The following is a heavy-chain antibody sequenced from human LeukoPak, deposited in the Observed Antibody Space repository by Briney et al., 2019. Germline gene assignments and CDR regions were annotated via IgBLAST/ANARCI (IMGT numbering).Heavy chain of an antibody. V-gene: IGHV3-74*01. CDR1: GFTFSSYW. CDR3: ARPSYYDPNYFDY. J-gene: IGHJ4*02. CDR2: INTDGSST. Sequence: PGGSLRLSCAASGFTFSSYWMHWVRQAPGKGLVWVSRINTDGSSTSYADSVKGRFTISRDNAKNTLYLQMNSLRAEDTAVYYCARPSYYDPNYFDYWGQGTLVTVSS. D-gene: IGHD3-22*01.